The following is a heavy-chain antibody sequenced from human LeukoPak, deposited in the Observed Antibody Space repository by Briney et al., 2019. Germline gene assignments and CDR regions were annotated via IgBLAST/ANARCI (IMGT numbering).Heavy chain of an antibody. CDR3: ARDSYYYGSGSYEY. CDR2: IHYSGST. Sequence: PSETLSLTCTVSHVSISTYYWSWIRQPPGKGLEWMGYIHYSGSTNYNPSLKSRVTISVDTSKRQLSLMLRSVTAADTAVYYCARDSYYYGSGSYEYWGQGTLVTVSS. D-gene: IGHD3-10*01. J-gene: IGHJ4*02. V-gene: IGHV4-59*01. CDR1: HVSISTYY.